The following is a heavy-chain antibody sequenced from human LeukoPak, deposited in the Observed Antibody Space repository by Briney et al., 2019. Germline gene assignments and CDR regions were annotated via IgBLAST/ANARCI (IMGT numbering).Heavy chain of an antibody. V-gene: IGHV1-18*01. Sequence: ASVKVSCKASGYTFTSYGISWVRQAPGLGLEWMGWISAYNGNTNYAQKLQGRVTMTTDTSTSTAYMELRSLRSDDTAVYYCAKVVAATGWFDPWGQGTLVTVSS. D-gene: IGHD2-15*01. J-gene: IGHJ5*02. CDR3: AKVVAATGWFDP. CDR2: ISAYNGNT. CDR1: GYTFTSYG.